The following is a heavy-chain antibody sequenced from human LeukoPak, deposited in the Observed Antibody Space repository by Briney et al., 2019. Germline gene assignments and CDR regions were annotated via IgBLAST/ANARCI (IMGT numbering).Heavy chain of an antibody. CDR2: ISSSSSYT. J-gene: IGHJ4*02. V-gene: IGHV3-11*03. D-gene: IGHD6-13*01. CDR1: GFTVSNNY. CDR3: AAGTAADY. Sequence: GGSLRLSCAVSGFTVSNNYMSWVRQAPGKGLEWISYISSSSSYTDYADSVKGRFTISRDNAKNVLYLQMNSLRVEDTAVYYCAAGTAADYWGLGTLVAVSS.